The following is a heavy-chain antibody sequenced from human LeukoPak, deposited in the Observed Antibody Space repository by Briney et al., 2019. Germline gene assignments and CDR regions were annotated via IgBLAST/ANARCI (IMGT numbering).Heavy chain of an antibody. D-gene: IGHD2-15*01. V-gene: IGHV3-23*01. CDR1: GLTFSSYA. J-gene: IGHJ4*02. CDR2: ITGGGGII. Sequence: PGGSLRLSCAVSGLTFSSYAMSWARQAPGKGLECVSIITGGGGIIYYAGSVKDRFTISRDNSKNTVYLQMNSLRAEDTAVYYCATAPYCNGGSCCSGDLYFDYWGQGTLVTVSS. CDR3: ATAPYCNGGSCCSGDLYFDY.